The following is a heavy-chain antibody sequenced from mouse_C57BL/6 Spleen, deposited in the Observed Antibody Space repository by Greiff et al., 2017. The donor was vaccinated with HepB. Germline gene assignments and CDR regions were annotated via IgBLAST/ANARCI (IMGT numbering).Heavy chain of an antibody. CDR2: IDPETGGT. J-gene: IGHJ2*01. D-gene: IGHD1-1*01. V-gene: IGHV1-15*01. CDR1: GYTFTDYE. Sequence: VQLQQPGAELVRPGASVTLSCKASGYTFTDYEMHWVKQTPVHGLEWIGAIDPETGGTAYNQKFKGKAILTADKSSSTAYMKLRSLTAEDAAVYYCTRRYYGSSFDYWGQGTTLTVSS. CDR3: TRRYYGSSFDY.